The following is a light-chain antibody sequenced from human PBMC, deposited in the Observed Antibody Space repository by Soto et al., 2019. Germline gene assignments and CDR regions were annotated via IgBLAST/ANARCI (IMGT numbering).Light chain of an antibody. V-gene: IGKV3-20*01. CDR2: GAS. Sequence: EIVLTQSPGTLSLSPGERATLYCRASQTVSSRYIAWYQQVPGQAPRLLIYGASSRATGIPDRFSGSRSGTEFTLTIRRLEPEDFAVYYCQQFDFSPRITFGGGTKVEI. CDR3: QQFDFSPRIT. CDR1: QTVSSRY. J-gene: IGKJ4*01.